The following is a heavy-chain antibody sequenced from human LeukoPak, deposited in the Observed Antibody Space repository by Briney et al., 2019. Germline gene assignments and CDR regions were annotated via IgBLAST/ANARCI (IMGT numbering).Heavy chain of an antibody. Sequence: SETLSFTYTVTAGSITVYYWSWIWQPPGKGLESIGHISTSASGNTKYNPSLKSRVTTSVDTSKSQLSLRLSSVTAADTAVYYCARDLKWSYGTEYWGRGTLVTVSS. V-gene: IGHV4-4*07. J-gene: IGHJ4*02. D-gene: IGHD1-26*01. CDR3: ARDLKWSYGTEY. CDR2: ISTSASGNT. CDR1: AGSITVYY.